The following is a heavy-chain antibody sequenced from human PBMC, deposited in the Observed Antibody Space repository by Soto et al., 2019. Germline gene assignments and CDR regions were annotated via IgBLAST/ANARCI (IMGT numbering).Heavy chain of an antibody. Sequence: EVQLLESGGGLAQPGGSLRLSCAASGFTFSSYWMHWVRQAPGKGLVWVSRINSDGSSTSYADSVKGRITISRDNAKNTLYLQMNSLRAEDTAVYYCARDLREMATIWNYYYYGMDVWGQGTTVTVSS. CDR2: INSDGSST. CDR1: GFTFSSYW. J-gene: IGHJ6*02. V-gene: IGHV3-74*01. D-gene: IGHD5-12*01. CDR3: ARDLREMATIWNYYYYGMDV.